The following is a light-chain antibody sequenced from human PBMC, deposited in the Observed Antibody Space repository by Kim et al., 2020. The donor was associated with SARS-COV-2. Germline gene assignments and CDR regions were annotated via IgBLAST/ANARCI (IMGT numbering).Light chain of an antibody. CDR1: QSVRRDS. V-gene: IGKV3-20*01. Sequence: SPGERATPSCRARQSVRRDSSSRDNQKPGPAPRRPIYTAYSRATGIPDRVSGGGSGTYFSLSISRLEPEDFAVYYCEQYGDPARTFGQGTKVEIK. CDR2: TAY. J-gene: IGKJ1*01. CDR3: EQYGDPART.